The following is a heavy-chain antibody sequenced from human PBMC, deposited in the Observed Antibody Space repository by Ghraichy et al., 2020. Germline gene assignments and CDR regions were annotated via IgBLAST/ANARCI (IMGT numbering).Heavy chain of an antibody. V-gene: IGHV3-48*02. CDR1: GFTFSSYS. Sequence: GGSLRLSCAASGFTFSSYSMNWVRQAPGKGLEWVSYISSSSSTIYYADSVKGRFTISRDNTKNSLYLQMNSLRDEDTAVYYCALGDYVEMGFDYWGQGTLVTVSS. J-gene: IGHJ4*02. CDR2: ISSSSSTI. CDR3: ALGDYVEMGFDY. D-gene: IGHD4-17*01.